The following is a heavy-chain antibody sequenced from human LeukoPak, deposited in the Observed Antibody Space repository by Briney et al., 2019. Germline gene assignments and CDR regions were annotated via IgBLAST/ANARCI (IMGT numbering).Heavy chain of an antibody. Sequence: SSVKVSCKTSGYTFTAYYTHWVRQAPGQGLEWLGWITPNSGGTNYARKFQGRVIITRDTSTTTAYMELTGLTSGDTAVYFCARESPSCGRDCYPFDFWGQGTLVTVPS. J-gene: IGHJ4*02. CDR2: ITPNSGGT. V-gene: IGHV1-2*02. D-gene: IGHD2-21*02. CDR3: ARESPSCGRDCYPFDF. CDR1: GYTFTAYY.